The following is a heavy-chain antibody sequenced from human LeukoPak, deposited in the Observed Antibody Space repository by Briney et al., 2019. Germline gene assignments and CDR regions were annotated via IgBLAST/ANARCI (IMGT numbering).Heavy chain of an antibody. V-gene: IGHV3-23*01. CDR1: GFTFSSYA. CDR2: ISGSGGST. CDR3: AGRGDSSGYNYIDY. D-gene: IGHD3-22*01. J-gene: IGHJ4*02. Sequence: GRSLRLSCAASGFTFSSYAMSWVRQAPGKGLEWVSAISGSGGSTYYADSVKGRFTISRDNAKNSLYLQMNSLRAEDTALYYCAGRGDSSGYNYIDYWGQGTLVTVSS.